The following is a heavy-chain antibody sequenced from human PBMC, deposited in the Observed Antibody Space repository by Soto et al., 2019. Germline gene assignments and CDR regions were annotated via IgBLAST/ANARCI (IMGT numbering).Heavy chain of an antibody. CDR1: GFSLSTSGVG. J-gene: IGHJ4*02. CDR2: IYWDDDK. CDR3: AHSGYYDSSGYYILFDY. V-gene: IGHV2-5*02. D-gene: IGHD3-22*01. Sequence: QITLKESGPTLVKPTQTLTLTCTFSGFSLSTSGVGVGWIRQPPGKALEWLALIYWDDDKRYSPSLKSRLTNTKDTSKNQVVLTMTNMDPVDTATYYCAHSGYYDSSGYYILFDYWGQGTLVTVSS.